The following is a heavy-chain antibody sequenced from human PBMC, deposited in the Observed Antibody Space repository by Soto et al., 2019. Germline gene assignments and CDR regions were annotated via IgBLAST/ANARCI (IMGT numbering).Heavy chain of an antibody. CDR1: GFTFSSYA. Sequence: VGSLRLSCAASGFTFSSYAMHWVRQAPGKGLEWVAVISCDGSNKYYADSVKGRFTISRDNSKNTLYLQMNSLRAEDTAVYYCARDRSGYCSSTSCPMDYYYYGMDVWGQGTTVTVSS. J-gene: IGHJ6*02. CDR2: ISCDGSNK. D-gene: IGHD2-2*01. V-gene: IGHV3-30-3*01. CDR3: ARDRSGYCSSTSCPMDYYYYGMDV.